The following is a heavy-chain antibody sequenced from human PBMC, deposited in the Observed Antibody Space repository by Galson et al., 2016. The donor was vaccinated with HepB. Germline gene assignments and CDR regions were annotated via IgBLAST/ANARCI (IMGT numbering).Heavy chain of an antibody. CDR2: ISPIFGTA. CDR3: ERLATEDAFDI. CDR1: GGTFSSYE. J-gene: IGHJ3*02. Sequence: SVKVSCKASGGTFSSYEISWVRQAPGQGLEWMGGISPIFGTANYTQKFQGRVTLTADESTSTAYMELSSLRSEDTAVYYCERLATEDAFDIWGQGTMVTVSS. V-gene: IGHV1-69*13.